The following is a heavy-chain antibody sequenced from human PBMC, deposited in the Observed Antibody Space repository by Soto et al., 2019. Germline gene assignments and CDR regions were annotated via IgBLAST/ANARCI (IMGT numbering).Heavy chain of an antibody. CDR3: AREGDFWSGYYKRNWFDL. CDR2: INHSGST. CDR1: GGSFSGYY. V-gene: IGHV4-34*01. J-gene: IGHJ5*02. Sequence: PSETLSLTCAVYGGSFSGYYWSWIRQPPGKGLEWIGEINHSGSTNYNPSLKSRVTISVDTSKNQFSLKLSSVTAADTAVYYCAREGDFWSGYYKRNWFDLWGQGTLVTVSS. D-gene: IGHD3-3*01.